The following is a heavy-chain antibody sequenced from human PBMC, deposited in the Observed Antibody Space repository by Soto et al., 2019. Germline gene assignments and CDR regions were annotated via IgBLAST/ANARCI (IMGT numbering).Heavy chain of an antibody. Sequence: PSQTLSLTCDISGDSVSSDSTARNWIRQSPSRGLEWLGRTYYKSKWFYNYAVSVRSRIAIKSDTSKNQFSLQLNSVTPEDTAVYFCPRADQWLLYWGQGXLVTVSS. CDR3: PRADQWLLY. CDR2: TYYKSKWFY. J-gene: IGHJ4*02. CDR1: GDSVSSDSTA. D-gene: IGHD6-19*01. V-gene: IGHV6-1*01.